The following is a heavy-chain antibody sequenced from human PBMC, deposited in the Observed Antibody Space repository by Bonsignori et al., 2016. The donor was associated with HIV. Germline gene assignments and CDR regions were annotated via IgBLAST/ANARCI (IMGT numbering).Heavy chain of an antibody. J-gene: IGHJ2*01. D-gene: IGHD7-27*01. V-gene: IGHV1-2*02. Sequence: WVRQAPGQGLEWMGWINPNSGGTNYAQKFQGRVTMTRDTSISTAYMELSRLRSDDTAVYYCARVVTGDHLADWYFDLWGRGTLVTVSS. CDR2: INPNSGGT. CDR3: ARVVTGDHLADWYFDL.